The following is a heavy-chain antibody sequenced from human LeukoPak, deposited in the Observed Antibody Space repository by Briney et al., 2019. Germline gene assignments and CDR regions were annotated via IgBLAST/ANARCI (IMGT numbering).Heavy chain of an antibody. D-gene: IGHD1-26*01. V-gene: IGHV3-7*01. Sequence: SGGSLRLSCKASGFTFSNYWMSWVRQAPGKGLGWVANIRQDGGLKHCVDSVKGRFTISRDNAENSLYLQMNSLRAEDTAVYYCAREIVGAIKSYFDYWGQGTLVTASS. J-gene: IGHJ4*02. CDR3: AREIVGAIKSYFDY. CDR2: IRQDGGLK. CDR1: GFTFSNYW.